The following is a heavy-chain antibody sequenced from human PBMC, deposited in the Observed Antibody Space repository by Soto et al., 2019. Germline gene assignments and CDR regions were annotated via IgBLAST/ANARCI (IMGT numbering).Heavy chain of an antibody. D-gene: IGHD3-3*02. J-gene: IGHJ4*02. CDR3: ARDRQPMAFDAPFDY. V-gene: IGHV3-20*04. CDR1: GFTFDDYG. CDR2: INWNGGST. Sequence: PGGSLRLSCAASGFTFDDYGMSWVRQAPGKGLEWVSGINWNGGSTGYADSVKGRFTISRDNAKNSLYLQMNSLRAEDTALYYCARDRQPMAFDAPFDYWGQGTLVTVSS.